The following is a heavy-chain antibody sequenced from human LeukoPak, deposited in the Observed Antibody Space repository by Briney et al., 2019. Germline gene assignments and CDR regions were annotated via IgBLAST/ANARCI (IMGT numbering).Heavy chain of an antibody. CDR2: ISYDGSNK. CDR3: AKLWSGATNFDY. Sequence: GRSLRLSCAASGFTFSSYGMHWVRQAPGKGLEWVAVISYDGSNKYYADSVKGRFTISRDNSKNTLYLQMNSLRAEDTAVYYCAKLWSGATNFDYWGQGTLVTVSS. J-gene: IGHJ4*02. V-gene: IGHV3-30*18. CDR1: GFTFSSYG. D-gene: IGHD5-12*01.